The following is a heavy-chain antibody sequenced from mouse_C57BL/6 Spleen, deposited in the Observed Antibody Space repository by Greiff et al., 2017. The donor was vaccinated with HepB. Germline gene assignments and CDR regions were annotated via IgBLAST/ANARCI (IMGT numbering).Heavy chain of an antibody. CDR2: IYPGDGDT. J-gene: IGHJ2*01. CDR3: ASITTVVEGYFDY. V-gene: IGHV1-82*01. CDR1: GYAFSSSW. Sequence: VKLQESGPELVKPGASVKISCKASGYAFSSSWMNWVKQRPGKGLEWIGRIYPGDGDTNYNGKFKGKATLTADKSSSTAYMQLSSLTSEDSAVYFCASITTVVEGYFDYWGQGTTLTVSS. D-gene: IGHD1-1*01.